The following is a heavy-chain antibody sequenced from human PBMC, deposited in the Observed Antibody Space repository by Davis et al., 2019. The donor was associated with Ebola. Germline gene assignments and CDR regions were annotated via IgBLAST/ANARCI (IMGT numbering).Heavy chain of an antibody. CDR2: FGTGGDT. Sequence: GESLKISCETSGFIFSNYVISWVRQAPGKGLEWVSTFGTGGDTYYADSVKGRFAISRDNSRGTLYLQMNSLRVEDSAIYYCVKDSSNIWFDIWGQGTLVTVSS. J-gene: IGHJ3*02. D-gene: IGHD2/OR15-2a*01. CDR1: GFIFSNYV. V-gene: IGHV3-23*01. CDR3: VKDSSNIWFDI.